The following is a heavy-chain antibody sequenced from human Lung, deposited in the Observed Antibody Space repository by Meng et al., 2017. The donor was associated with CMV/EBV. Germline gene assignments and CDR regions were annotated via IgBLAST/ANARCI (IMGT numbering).Heavy chain of an antibody. V-gene: IGHV3-23*01. CDR2: ITASGGST. J-gene: IGHJ4*02. Sequence: GESXKISXAASGFTFSNFAMSWVRQAPGKGLEWVSPITASGGSTYYADSVKDRFTISRDNSKNTLYLQMNRLRAEDTAVYYCAKVDSGSWYRGVFDYWGQGTLVTVSS. D-gene: IGHD6-13*01. CDR1: GFTFSNFA. CDR3: AKVDSGSWYRGVFDY.